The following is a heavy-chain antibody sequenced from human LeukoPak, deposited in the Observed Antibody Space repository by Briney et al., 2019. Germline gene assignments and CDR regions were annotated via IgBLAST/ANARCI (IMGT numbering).Heavy chain of an antibody. V-gene: IGHV1-2*02. CDR2: INPNSGGT. J-gene: IGHJ4*02. CDR3: ARGGPGIAVAGFDY. D-gene: IGHD6-19*01. Sequence: GASVKVSCKASGYTFTGYYMHWVRQASGQGLEWMGWINPNSGGTNYAQKFQGRVTMTRDTSISTAYMELSRLRSDDTAVYYCARGGPGIAVAGFDYWGQGTLVTVSS. CDR1: GYTFTGYY.